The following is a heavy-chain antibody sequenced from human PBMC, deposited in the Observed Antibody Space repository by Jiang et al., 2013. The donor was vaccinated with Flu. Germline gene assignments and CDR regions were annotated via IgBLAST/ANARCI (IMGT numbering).Heavy chain of an antibody. CDR1: C. CDR3: ARINGIVEGGTYYGMDV. J-gene: IGHJ6*02. D-gene: IGHD6-13*01. CDR2: IDWDGDK. Sequence: CVSWIRQPPRKALEWLALIDWDGDKYYSTSLKTRLTISKDSSKNQVVLTMTNMDPVDTATYYCARINGIVEGGTYYGMDVWGQGTTVTVSS. V-gene: IGHV2-70*01.